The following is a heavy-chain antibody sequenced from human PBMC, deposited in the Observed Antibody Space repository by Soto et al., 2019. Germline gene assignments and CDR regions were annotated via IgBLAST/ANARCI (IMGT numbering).Heavy chain of an antibody. Sequence: QVQLVQSGAQVKKPGSSVKVSCKASGGTFSSYAISWVRQAPGQGLEWMGGIIPVFGTTTYAQRFQGRVAISADESTSTAHIELSSLRSEDTAVYYCASQPVRGVIVLAPFEYWGQGTLVSVSS. CDR1: GGTFSSYA. CDR3: ASQPVRGVIVLAPFEY. V-gene: IGHV1-69*01. CDR2: IIPVFGTT. D-gene: IGHD3-10*01. J-gene: IGHJ4*02.